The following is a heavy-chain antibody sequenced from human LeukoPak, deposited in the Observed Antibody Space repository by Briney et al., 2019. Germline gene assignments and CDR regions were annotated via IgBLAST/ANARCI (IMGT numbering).Heavy chain of an antibody. J-gene: IGHJ4*02. V-gene: IGHV3-11*04. CDR1: GFRVTNDY. CDR3: AREPPSYKWPHAY. D-gene: IGHD1-20*01. CDR2: ISTTGSIT. Sequence: GGSLRLSCAASGFRVTNDYMSWIRQAPGKGLEWVSYISTTGSITSYADSVKGRYTVSRDNAKNSLYLQMSSLTAEDTAVYYCAREPPSYKWPHAYWGQGTLVSVSS.